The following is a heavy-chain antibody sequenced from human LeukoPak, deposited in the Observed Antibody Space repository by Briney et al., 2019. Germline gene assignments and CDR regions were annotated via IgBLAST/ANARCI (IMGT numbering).Heavy chain of an antibody. D-gene: IGHD6-13*01. CDR2: ISAYNGNT. V-gene: IGHV1-18*01. J-gene: IGHJ6*03. CDR3: AREAAGIAAAGTWDYYYMDV. Sequence: ASVKVSCKASGYTFTSYGISWVRQAPGQGLEWMGWISAYNGNTNYAQKFQGRVTITRNTSISTAYMELSSLRSEDTAVYYCAREAAGIAAAGTWDYYYMDVWGKGTTVTVSS. CDR1: GYTFTSYG.